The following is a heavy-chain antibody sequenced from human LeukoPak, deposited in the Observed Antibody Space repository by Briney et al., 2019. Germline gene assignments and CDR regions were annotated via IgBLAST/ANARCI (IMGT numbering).Heavy chain of an antibody. J-gene: IGHJ6*02. CDR2: IIPIFGIV. Sequence: SVKVSCKASGGTFSSYAISWVRQAPGQGLEWMGRIIPIFGIVNYAQKFQGRVTITADKSTSTAYMELSSLRSEDTAVYYCATEGSTISYGMDVWGQGTTVTVSS. D-gene: IGHD3-3*01. V-gene: IGHV1-69*04. CDR3: ATEGSTISYGMDV. CDR1: GGTFSSYA.